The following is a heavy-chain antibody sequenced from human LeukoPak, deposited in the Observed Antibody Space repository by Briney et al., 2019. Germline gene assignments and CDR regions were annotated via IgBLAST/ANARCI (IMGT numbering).Heavy chain of an antibody. CDR1: GFTVSNIY. CDR2: MSGSDGQT. V-gene: IGHV3-23*01. J-gene: IGHJ4*02. D-gene: IGHD5-24*01. CDR3: AKRVRDGYNTPIDY. Sequence: GGSLRLSCAASGFTVSNIYMSWVRQAPGKGLEWVSGMSGSDGQTHYADSVKGRFTISRDNSENTVYLEMNSLRAEDTALYYCAKRVRDGYNTPIDYWGQGTLVTVSS.